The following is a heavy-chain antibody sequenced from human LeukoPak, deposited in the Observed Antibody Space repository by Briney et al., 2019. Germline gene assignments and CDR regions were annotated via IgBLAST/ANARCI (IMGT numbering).Heavy chain of an antibody. Sequence: ASVKVSCKASGYTFTSNGISWVRQAPGQGLEWMGWISAYNGNTNYAQKLQGRVTMTTDTSTSTAYMELRSPRSDDTAVYYCARGPPYYYDSSGPLDYWGQGTLVTVSS. D-gene: IGHD3-22*01. V-gene: IGHV1-18*01. CDR3: ARGPPYYYDSSGPLDY. CDR2: ISAYNGNT. CDR1: GYTFTSNG. J-gene: IGHJ4*02.